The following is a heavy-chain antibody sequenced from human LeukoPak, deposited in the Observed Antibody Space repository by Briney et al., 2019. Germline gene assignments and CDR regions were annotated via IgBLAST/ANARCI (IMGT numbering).Heavy chain of an antibody. CDR3: ARLPPSKLRYFDWLYYGMDV. V-gene: IGHV3-21*01. CDR2: VTSSSNSK. D-gene: IGHD3-9*01. Sequence: PGESLRLSCAASGFTFNIYTMNWVRQAPGKGLEWVSSVTSSSNSKHYADALRGRFTISRDNAKNSLYLQMNSLRAEDTAVYYCARLPPSKLRYFDWLYYGMDVWGQGTTVTVSS. CDR1: GFTFNIYT. J-gene: IGHJ6*02.